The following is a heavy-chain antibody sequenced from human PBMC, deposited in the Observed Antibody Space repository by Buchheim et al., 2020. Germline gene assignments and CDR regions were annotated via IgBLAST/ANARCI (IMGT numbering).Heavy chain of an antibody. CDR2: IYSGGST. V-gene: IGHV3-66*01. CDR1: GFTVSSNY. D-gene: IGHD3-22*01. J-gene: IGHJ6*02. CDR3: ARPNYYDSSGYPYYYYGMDV. Sequence: EVQLVESGGGLVQPRGSLRLSCAASGFTVSSNYMSWVRQAPGKGLEWVSVIYSGGSTYSADSVKGRFTISSANSKTTLSLQMNSLRAEDTAVYYCARPNYYDSSGYPYYYYGMDVWGQGTT.